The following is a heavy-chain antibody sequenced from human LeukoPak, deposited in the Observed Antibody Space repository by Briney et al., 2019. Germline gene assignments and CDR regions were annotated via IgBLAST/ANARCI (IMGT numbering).Heavy chain of an antibody. J-gene: IGHJ4*02. Sequence: SRINSDGSSTSYADSVKGRFTISRDNAKNTLYLQMNSLRAEDTAMYYCARVCWYSSSCDYWGPGTLVTVSS. CDR3: ARVCWYSSSCDY. V-gene: IGHV3-74*01. D-gene: IGHD6-13*01. CDR2: INSDGSST.